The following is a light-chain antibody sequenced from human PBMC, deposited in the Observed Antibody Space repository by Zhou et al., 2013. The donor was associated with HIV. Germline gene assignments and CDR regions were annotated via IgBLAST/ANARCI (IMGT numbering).Light chain of an antibody. CDR2: KAS. V-gene: IGKV1-39*01. J-gene: IGKJ1*01. CDR1: QSIDSY. Sequence: DIQMTQSPSSLSASVGDRVTISCRASQSIDSYVNWYQQRPGKAPKLLIYKASSLETGVPSRFSGSGSGTDFTLTISSLQPEDFATYYCQQSYTTPRTFGQGTKVEIK. CDR3: QQSYTTPRT.